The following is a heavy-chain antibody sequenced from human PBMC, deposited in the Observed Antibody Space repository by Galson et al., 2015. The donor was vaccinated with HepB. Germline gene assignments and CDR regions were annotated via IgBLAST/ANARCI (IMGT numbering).Heavy chain of an antibody. CDR1: GFNFNAYA. V-gene: IGHV3-23*01. Sequence: SLRLSCAASGFNFNAYAMSWVRQAPGMGLEWVSGISASGDITYYVDSVKGRFVISRDNSKKTLYLQMDGLRVGDTALYYCAKDLGSGNRPTTPSDSWGQGTLVTVSS. J-gene: IGHJ4*02. CDR2: ISASGDIT. D-gene: IGHD4-23*01. CDR3: AKDLGSGNRPTTPSDS.